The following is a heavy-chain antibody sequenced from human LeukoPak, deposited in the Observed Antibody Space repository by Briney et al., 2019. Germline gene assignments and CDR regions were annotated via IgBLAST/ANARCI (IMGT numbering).Heavy chain of an antibody. V-gene: IGHV4-4*07. J-gene: IGHJ4*02. CDR2: FYTSGST. D-gene: IGHD3-9*01. CDR1: GGSISSYY. Sequence: PSETLSLTCTVSGGSISSYYWSWIRQPAGKGLEWIGRFYTSGSTTYNPSLKTRVTMSVDTSKNQFSLKLSSVTAADTAVYYCARTNPVLQYFDWAYYFDYWGQGTLVTVSS. CDR3: ARTNPVLQYFDWAYYFDY.